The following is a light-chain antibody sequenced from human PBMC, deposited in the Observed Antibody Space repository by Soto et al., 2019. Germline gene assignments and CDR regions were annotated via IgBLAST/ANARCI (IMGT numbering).Light chain of an antibody. V-gene: IGLV2-11*01. J-gene: IGLJ1*01. CDR2: DVS. CDR1: SGDVGGYNY. Sequence: QSALTQPRSVSGSPGQSVTISCTGTSGDVGGYNYVSWYQQHPGKAPKLMIYDVSERPSGVPDRFSGSKSGNTASLTISGLQAEDEADYYCCSYAGSYTYVFATGTKVTVL. CDR3: CSYAGSYTYV.